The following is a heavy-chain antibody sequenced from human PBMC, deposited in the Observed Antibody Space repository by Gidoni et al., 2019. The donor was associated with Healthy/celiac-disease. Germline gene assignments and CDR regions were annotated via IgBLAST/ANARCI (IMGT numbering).Heavy chain of an antibody. V-gene: IGHV3-30*18. Sequence: QVQLVESGGGVVQPGRSLRLSCAASGFTFSSYGMHWVRQAPGKGLEWVAVISYDGSNKYYADSVKGRFTISRDNSKNTLYLQMNSLRAEDTAVYYCAKLPAPYDPVDYWGQGTLVTVSS. CDR3: AKLPAPYDPVDY. D-gene: IGHD1-1*01. J-gene: IGHJ4*02. CDR1: GFTFSSYG. CDR2: ISYDGSNK.